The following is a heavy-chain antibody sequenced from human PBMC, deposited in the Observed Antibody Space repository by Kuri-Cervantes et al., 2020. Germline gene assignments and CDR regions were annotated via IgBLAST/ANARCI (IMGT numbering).Heavy chain of an antibody. V-gene: IGHV1-2*04. Sequence: ASVKVSRKASGYTFTGYCMHWVRQAPGQGLEWMGWISPNSGGTNYAQKFQGWVTMTRDTSISTAYMELSRLRSDDTAVYYCARAAPYYDSSGADETDDAFDIWGQGTMVTVSS. J-gene: IGHJ3*02. D-gene: IGHD3-22*01. CDR2: ISPNSGGT. CDR1: GYTFTGYC. CDR3: ARAAPYYDSSGADETDDAFDI.